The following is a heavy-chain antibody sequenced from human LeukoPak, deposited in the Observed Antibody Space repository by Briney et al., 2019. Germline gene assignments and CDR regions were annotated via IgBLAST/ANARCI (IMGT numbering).Heavy chain of an antibody. V-gene: IGHV1-8*01. Sequence: ASVKVSCKASGYTFTSYDINWVRQATGQGLEWMGWMNPNSGNTGYAQKFQGRVTMTRDTSITTAYMELSRLTSDDTAVYFCARVLWQGAFNIWGQGTMVAVSS. CDR1: GYTFTSYD. CDR3: ARVLWQGAFNI. J-gene: IGHJ3*02. CDR2: MNPNSGNT. D-gene: IGHD3-10*01.